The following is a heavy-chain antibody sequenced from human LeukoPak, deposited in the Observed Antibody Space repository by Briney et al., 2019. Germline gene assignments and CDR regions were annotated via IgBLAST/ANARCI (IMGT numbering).Heavy chain of an antibody. D-gene: IGHD5-18*01. CDR2: IYYSGST. CDR3: ARVVGYSYGAPFDP. Sequence: SETLSFTCTVSGGSISSYYWSWIRQPPGKGLEWIGYIYYSGSTNYNPSLKSRVTISVDTSKNQFSLKLSSVTAADTAVYYCARVVGYSYGAPFDPWGQGTLVTVSS. CDR1: GGSISSYY. J-gene: IGHJ5*02. V-gene: IGHV4-59*01.